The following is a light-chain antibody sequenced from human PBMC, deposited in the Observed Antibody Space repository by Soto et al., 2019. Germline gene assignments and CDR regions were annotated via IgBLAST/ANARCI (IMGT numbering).Light chain of an antibody. CDR3: QQYSSYSLFT. Sequence: DIQMTQSPSTLSASVGDRVTITCRASQSINAWLAWYQQKPGKAPELLISRASSLKTGVPSRFSGSASGTDFTLTITSLQPEDFATYYCQQYSSYSLFTFGPGTKVDIK. CDR1: QSINAW. V-gene: IGKV1-5*03. J-gene: IGKJ3*01. CDR2: RAS.